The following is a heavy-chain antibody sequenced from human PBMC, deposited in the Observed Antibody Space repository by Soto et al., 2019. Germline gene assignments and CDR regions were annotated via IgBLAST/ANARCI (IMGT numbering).Heavy chain of an antibody. CDR2: MNPNSGNT. V-gene: IGHV1-8*01. J-gene: IGHJ6*02. D-gene: IGHD3-3*01. CDR1: GYTFTSYD. CDR3: ARGNYYDFWSGYYPNYYYYYGMDV. Sequence: ASVKVSCKASGYTFTSYDINWVRQATGQGLEWMGWMNPNSGNTGYAQKFQGRVTMTRNTSISTAYMELSSLRSEDTAVYYCARGNYYDFWSGYYPNYYYYYGMDVWGQGTTVTVSS.